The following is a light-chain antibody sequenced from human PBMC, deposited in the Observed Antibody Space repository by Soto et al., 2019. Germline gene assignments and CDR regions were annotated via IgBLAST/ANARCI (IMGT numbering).Light chain of an antibody. J-gene: IGLJ1*01. V-gene: IGLV2-14*01. CDR2: SVS. Sequence: QSVLTQPASVSGSPGQSITISCSGTSSDIGTYDHVAWFQQFPGKTPKLMIYSVSNRPSGVSYRFSGSKSGNTASLTISGLQAEDEANYYCSSYRSTSVYVFGTGTKLTVL. CDR3: SSYRSTSVYV. CDR1: SSDIGTYDH.